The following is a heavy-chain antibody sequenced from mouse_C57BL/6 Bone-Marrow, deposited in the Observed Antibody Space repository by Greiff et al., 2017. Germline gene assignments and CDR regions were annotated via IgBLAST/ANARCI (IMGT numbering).Heavy chain of an antibody. CDR1: GYTFTSYG. J-gene: IGHJ4*01. CDR3: ARWGWLRGAMDD. CDR2: IYPRSGNT. D-gene: IGHD2-2*01. Sequence: QVQLQQSGAELARPGASVKLSCKASGYTFTSYGISWVKQRTGQGLEWIGEIYPRSGNTYYNEKFKGKATLTADKSSSTAYMELRSLTSEDSAVYFCARWGWLRGAMDDWGQGTSVTVSS. V-gene: IGHV1-81*01.